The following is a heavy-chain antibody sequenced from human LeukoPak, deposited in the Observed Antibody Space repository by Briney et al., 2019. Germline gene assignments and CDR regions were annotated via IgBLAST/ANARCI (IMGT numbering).Heavy chain of an antibody. J-gene: IGHJ6*02. Sequence: SETLSLTCAVYGGSFSGYYWSRIRQPPGKGLEWIGEINHSGSTNHNPSLKSRVTISVDTSKNQFSLKLSSVTAADTAVYYCARGPRLFRYYGMDVWGQGTTVTVSS. D-gene: IGHD4/OR15-4a*01. CDR2: INHSGST. CDR1: GGSFSGYY. CDR3: ARGPRLFRYYGMDV. V-gene: IGHV4-34*01.